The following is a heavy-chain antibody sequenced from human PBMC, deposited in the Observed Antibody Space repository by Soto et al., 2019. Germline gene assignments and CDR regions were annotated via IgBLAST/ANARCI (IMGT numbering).Heavy chain of an antibody. J-gene: IGHJ4*02. Sequence: PSETLSLTCAGYGGSFSGYYWTWIRQPPRTGLEWIGEINHSGSTNYNPSLKSRVTISVDTSKNQFSLKLTSVTAADTAVYYCARDKITGRFDYWGQGTLVTVTS. CDR1: GGSFSGYY. V-gene: IGHV4-34*01. CDR2: INHSGST. D-gene: IGHD2-8*02. CDR3: ARDKITGRFDY.